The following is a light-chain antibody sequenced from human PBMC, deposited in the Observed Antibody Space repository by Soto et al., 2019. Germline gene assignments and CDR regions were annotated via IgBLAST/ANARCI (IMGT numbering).Light chain of an antibody. CDR2: EAS. CDR3: QQSNNYPWT. V-gene: IGKV1-5*03. Sequence: DIQMTQSPSTLSASVGDRVTITCRASQSISSYLAWYQRKPGKAPKLLIYEASNLESGVPSRFSGSGSGTEFTLTISSLQPDDFATYYCQQSNNYPWTFGQGTKVDIK. CDR1: QSISSY. J-gene: IGKJ1*01.